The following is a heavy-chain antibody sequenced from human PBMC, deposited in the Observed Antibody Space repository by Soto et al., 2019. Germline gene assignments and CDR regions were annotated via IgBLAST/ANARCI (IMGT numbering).Heavy chain of an antibody. Sequence: QVQLVESGGGVVQPGRSLRLSCAASGFTFSSYALHWVRQAPGKGLEGGAVISYDGSNKYYADSVKGRVTISRDNSKKTLYLQINSLRAEDTAVYYCAREGDCSSTSCDKYYFDYWGQGTLVTVTS. J-gene: IGHJ4*02. CDR2: ISYDGSNK. D-gene: IGHD2-2*02. CDR1: GFTFSSYA. V-gene: IGHV3-30-3*01. CDR3: AREGDCSSTSCDKYYFDY.